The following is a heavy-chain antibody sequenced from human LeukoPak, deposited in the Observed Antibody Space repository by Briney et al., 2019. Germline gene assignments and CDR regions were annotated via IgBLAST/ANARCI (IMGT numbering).Heavy chain of an antibody. CDR1: GGSISSYY. D-gene: IGHD6-19*01. V-gene: IGHV4-59*01. CDR2: MYYSGRT. J-gene: IGHJ4*02. Sequence: SETLSLTCTVSGGSISSYYWSWIRQPPGKGLEWIGYMYYSGRTNYNPSLKSRLTISVDTSKNQFSLKLSSVTAADTAVYYCARGSGWYYYWGQGTLVTVSS. CDR3: ARGSGWYYY.